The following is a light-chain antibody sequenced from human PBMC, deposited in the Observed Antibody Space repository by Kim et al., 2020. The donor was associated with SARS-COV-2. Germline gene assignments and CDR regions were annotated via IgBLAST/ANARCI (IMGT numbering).Light chain of an antibody. CDR1: QNVTSY. CDR3: QQRTNWPPLT. Sequence: EIVLTQSPATLSLSAGERATLSCRASQNVTSYLAWYQQKPGQAPRLLIYDASTRATGIPARFSGSGSGTDFTPTISSLEPEDFAVYYCQQRTNWPPLTFGGGTKVDIK. CDR2: DAS. V-gene: IGKV3-11*01. J-gene: IGKJ4*01.